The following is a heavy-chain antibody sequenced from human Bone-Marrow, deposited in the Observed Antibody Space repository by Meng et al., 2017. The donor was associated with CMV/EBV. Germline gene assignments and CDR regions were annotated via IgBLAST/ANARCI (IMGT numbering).Heavy chain of an antibody. D-gene: IGHD1-7*01. Sequence: GESLKISCAASGFTFSGSYMSWIRQAPGKGLEWIAYTDFSGDVKYHADSVRGRFTISRDNAKKSLYLQMNSLRAEDTAVYYCARAATGTTEEDDYWGQGTLVTVSS. V-gene: IGHV3-11*04. CDR3: ARAATGTTEEDDY. CDR2: TDFSGDVK. CDR1: GFTFSGSY. J-gene: IGHJ4*02.